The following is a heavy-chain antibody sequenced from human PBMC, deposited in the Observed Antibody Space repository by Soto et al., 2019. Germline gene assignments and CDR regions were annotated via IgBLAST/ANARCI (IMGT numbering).Heavy chain of an antibody. D-gene: IGHD1-26*01. Sequence: SETLSLTCTGSGDSISSGDYYWNWIRQPPGKGLLWIGYICYSGSTYYNPTLKSRVTITVDKSRNLFSLKLSSVTAADTAVYYCARDRYGSAFDYWGQGTLVTVSS. CDR3: ARDRYGSAFDY. J-gene: IGHJ4*02. V-gene: IGHV4-30-4*01. CDR1: GDSISSGDYY. CDR2: ICYSGST.